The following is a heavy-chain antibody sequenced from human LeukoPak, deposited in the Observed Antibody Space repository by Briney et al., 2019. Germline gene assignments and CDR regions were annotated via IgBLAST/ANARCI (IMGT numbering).Heavy chain of an antibody. V-gene: IGHV4-31*03. CDR3: ARDVWVSSSWGYYYYYMDV. J-gene: IGHJ6*03. D-gene: IGHD6-13*01. Sequence: SETLSLTCTVSGGSISSGGYYWSWIRQHPGKGLEWIGYIYYSGSTYYNPSLKSRVTISVDTSKNQFSLKLSSVTAADTAVYYCARDVWVSSSWGYYYYYMDVWGKGTTVTVSS. CDR1: GGSISSGGYY. CDR2: IYYSGST.